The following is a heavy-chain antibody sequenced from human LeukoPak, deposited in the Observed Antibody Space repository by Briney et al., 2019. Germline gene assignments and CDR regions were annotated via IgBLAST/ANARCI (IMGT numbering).Heavy chain of an antibody. CDR1: GFTFSSYA. CDR3: AKDLYYDFWSGYRAAYYYGMDV. D-gene: IGHD3-3*01. CDR2: ISGSGGST. Sequence: GGPLRLSCAASGFTFSSYAMSWVRQAPGKGLEWVSAISGSGGSTYYADSVKGRFTIPRDNSKNTLYLQMNSLRAEDTAVYYCAKDLYYDFWSGYRAAYYYGMDVWGQGTTVTVSS. J-gene: IGHJ6*02. V-gene: IGHV3-23*01.